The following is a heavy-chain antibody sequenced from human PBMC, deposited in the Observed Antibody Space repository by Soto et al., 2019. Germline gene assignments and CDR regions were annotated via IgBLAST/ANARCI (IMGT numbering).Heavy chain of an antibody. CDR1: GGSVSSGAYY. J-gene: IGHJ3*02. CDR3: ARARLSAVYAFDN. Sequence: PSETLSLTCTVSGGSVSSGAYYWTWIRQRPGKGLEWIGYIYYSGSTYYSPSLKSRLSISLDTSKNQFSLRLSSVTAADTAMYYCARARLSAVYAFDNWGQGTMVTVSS. V-gene: IGHV4-31*03. CDR2: IYYSGST. D-gene: IGHD1-20*01.